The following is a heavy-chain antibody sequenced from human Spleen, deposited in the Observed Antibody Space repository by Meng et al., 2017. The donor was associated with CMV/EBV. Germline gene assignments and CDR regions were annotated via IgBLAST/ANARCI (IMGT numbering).Heavy chain of an antibody. Sequence: LQLQGSGPGLVKPAGTLSLTCAVSGGSISSSNWWSWVRQPPGKGLEWIGEIYHSGSTNYNPSLKSRVTISVDKSKNQFSLKLSSVTAADTAVYYCASFPPPGKQWLVTDYWGQGTLVTVSS. J-gene: IGHJ4*02. D-gene: IGHD6-19*01. CDR3: ASFPPPGKQWLVTDY. CDR1: GGSISSSNW. V-gene: IGHV4-4*02. CDR2: IYHSGST.